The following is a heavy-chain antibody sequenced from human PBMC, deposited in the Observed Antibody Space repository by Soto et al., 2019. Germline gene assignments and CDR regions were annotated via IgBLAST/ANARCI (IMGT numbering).Heavy chain of an antibody. Sequence: NPSETLSLTCAVSGGSISSRDWWTWVRQAPGKGLGWIGKMYHSGGTDYSPSLKSRVTISIDKSQKHFSLKLSSVTAADTAVYFCAAGNVDSMLESWGRGTLVTVSS. J-gene: IGHJ4*02. CDR2: MYHSGGT. V-gene: IGHV4-4*02. CDR1: GGSISSRDW. D-gene: IGHD3-3*01. CDR3: AAGNVDSMLES.